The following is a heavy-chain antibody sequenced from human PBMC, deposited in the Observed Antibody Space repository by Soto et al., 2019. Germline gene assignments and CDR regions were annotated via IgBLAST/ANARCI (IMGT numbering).Heavy chain of an antibody. Sequence: EVQLLESGGGLVQPGGSLRLSCAASGFTFSSYGMNWVRQAPGKGLEWVSTISGSGGGTYYADSVKGRFTISRDNSKNTLYLQMNSLSAEDTALYHCAKGGGGPGYYGMDVWGQGTTVTVSS. CDR1: GFTFSSYG. CDR2: ISGSGGGT. D-gene: IGHD3-16*01. V-gene: IGHV3-23*01. CDR3: AKGGGGPGYYGMDV. J-gene: IGHJ6*02.